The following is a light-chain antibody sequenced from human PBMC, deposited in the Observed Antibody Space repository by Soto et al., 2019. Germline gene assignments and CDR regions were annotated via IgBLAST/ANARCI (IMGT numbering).Light chain of an antibody. CDR3: QQYYSYSFT. V-gene: IGKV1-8*01. J-gene: IGKJ3*01. Sequence: AIRMTQSPSSFSASTGDRVTITCQASQGIATYLAWYQQKPGKAPNLLIYAASILQSGVPSRFSGSGSGTDVTLTISGLQSEDFATYYCQQYYSYSFTFGPGTKVDIK. CDR1: QGIATY. CDR2: AAS.